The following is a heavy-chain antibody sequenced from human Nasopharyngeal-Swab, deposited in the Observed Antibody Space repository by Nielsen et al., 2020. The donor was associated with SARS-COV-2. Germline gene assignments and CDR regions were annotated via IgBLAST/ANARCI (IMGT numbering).Heavy chain of an antibody. J-gene: IGHJ3*02. CDR2: IYYSGST. Sequence: SETLSLTCTVSGGSISSSSYYWGWIRQPPGKGLEWIGYIYYSGSTNYNPSLKSRVTISVDTSKNQFSLKLSSVTAADTAVYYCARGSFWYDSSGYPAEGDAFDIWGQGTMVTVSS. V-gene: IGHV4-61*05. CDR3: ARGSFWYDSSGYPAEGDAFDI. CDR1: GGSISSSSYY. D-gene: IGHD3-22*01.